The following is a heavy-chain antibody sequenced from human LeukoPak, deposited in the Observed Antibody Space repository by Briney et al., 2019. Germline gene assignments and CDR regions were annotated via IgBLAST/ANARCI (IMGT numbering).Heavy chain of an antibody. V-gene: IGHV3-30*03. Sequence: PGRSLRLSCAASGFTFMSYDTHWVPHAPGKGLECVSLISSDDDNKYFADFVTGRFTISRDNSKTTLYLHMNSLRTEDTAVYYCARQWSGLVYYMDVWGKGTTVTVSS. D-gene: IGHD3-10*01. CDR2: ISSDDDNK. CDR1: GFTFMSYD. J-gene: IGHJ6*03. CDR3: ARQWSGLVYYMDV.